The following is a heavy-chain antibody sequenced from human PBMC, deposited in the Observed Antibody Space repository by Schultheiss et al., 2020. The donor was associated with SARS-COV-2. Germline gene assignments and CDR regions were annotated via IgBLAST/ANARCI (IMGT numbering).Heavy chain of an antibody. V-gene: IGHV3-48*03. CDR1: GFTFSSYE. CDR3: ARGTIFGVVIIWSFDY. D-gene: IGHD3-3*01. J-gene: IGHJ4*02. Sequence: GGSLRLSCAASGFTFSSYEMNWVRQAPGKGLEWVSYISSSGSTIYYADSVKGRFTISRDNAKNSLYLQMNSLRAEDTAVYYCARGTIFGVVIIWSFDYWGQGTLVTVSS. CDR2: ISSSGSTI.